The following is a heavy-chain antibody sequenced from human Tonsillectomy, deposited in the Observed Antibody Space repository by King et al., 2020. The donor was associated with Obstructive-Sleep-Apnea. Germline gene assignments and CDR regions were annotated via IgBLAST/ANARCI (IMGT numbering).Heavy chain of an antibody. D-gene: IGHD1-26*01. J-gene: IGHJ4*02. V-gene: IGHV3-15*01. CDR2: IKSKTDGGTT. CDR1: GFTFSNAW. CDR3: TTGPYSGSYHIDY. Sequence: QLVQSGGGLVKPGGSLRLSCAASGFTFSNAWMSWVRQAPGKGLEWVGRIKSKTDGGTTDYAAPVKGRFTISRDDSKNTLYLQMNSLKTEDTAVYYCTTGPYSGSYHIDYWGQGTLVTVSS.